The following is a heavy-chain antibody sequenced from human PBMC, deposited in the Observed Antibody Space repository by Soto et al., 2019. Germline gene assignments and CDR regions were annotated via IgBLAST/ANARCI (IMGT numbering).Heavy chain of an antibody. CDR1: GYGFSNHW. V-gene: IGHV5-51*01. D-gene: IGHD6-6*01. J-gene: IGHJ5*02. CDR3: ARHVRDSSSSWWFDP. CDR2: IYPGDSDM. Sequence: PGESLKISCEGVGYGFSNHWIAWVRQMPEKGLEWMGTIYPGDSDMRYSPSFRGQVTISVDKSINTAYLQWGSLKASDTAKYYCARHVRDSSSSWWFDPWGQGTLVTVSS.